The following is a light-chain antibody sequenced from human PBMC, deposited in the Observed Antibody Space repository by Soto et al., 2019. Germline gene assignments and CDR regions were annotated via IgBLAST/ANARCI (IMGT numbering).Light chain of an antibody. Sequence: QSVLTQPPPVSGSPGQSITISCTGTSSDVGNYIFVSWYRQHPGKAPKLMIYDINNRPSGVSNRFSGSKSGNTASLTISGLQAEDEADYYCVSYTTSASYVFGTGTKVTVL. V-gene: IGLV2-14*01. J-gene: IGLJ1*01. CDR1: SSDVGNYIF. CDR2: DIN. CDR3: VSYTTSASYV.